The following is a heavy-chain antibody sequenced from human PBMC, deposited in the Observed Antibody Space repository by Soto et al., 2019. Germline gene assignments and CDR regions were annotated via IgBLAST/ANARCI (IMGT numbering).Heavy chain of an antibody. Sequence: EVQLVESGGGLVQPGGSLRLSCAASGFTFSNYWMSWVRQAPGKGLEWVANIKQDGSEKYYVDSVKGRFTLSRDNAQNSLQLQMNSLRAEDTAVYYCARDIVVVPAAIPSTRNNWFDPWGQGTLVTVSS. D-gene: IGHD2-2*01. J-gene: IGHJ5*02. CDR2: IKQDGSEK. CDR3: ARDIVVVPAAIPSTRNNWFDP. CDR1: GFTFSNYW. V-gene: IGHV3-7*03.